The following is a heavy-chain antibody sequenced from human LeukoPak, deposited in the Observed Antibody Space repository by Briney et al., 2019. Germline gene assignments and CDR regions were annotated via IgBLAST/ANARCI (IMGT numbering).Heavy chain of an antibody. CDR3: ARDATTELGTVYMDV. D-gene: IGHD4-17*01. CDR2: IKQDGSEK. V-gene: IGHV3-7*01. Sequence: GGSLRLSCAASGFTFSSYWMSWVRQAPGKGLEWVANIKQDGSEKYYVDSVKGRFTISRDNAKNSLYLQVNSLRAEDTAVYYCARDATTELGTVYMDVWGKGTPVTISS. CDR1: GFTFSSYW. J-gene: IGHJ6*03.